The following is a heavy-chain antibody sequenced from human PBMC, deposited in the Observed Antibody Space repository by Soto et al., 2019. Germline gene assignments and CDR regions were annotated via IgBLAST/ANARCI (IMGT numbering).Heavy chain of an antibody. V-gene: IGHV1-24*01. CDR2: FDPEDGET. J-gene: IGHJ5*02. CDR1: GYTLTELS. Sequence: ASVKVSCKVSGYTLTELSMHWVRQAPGKGLEWIGSFDPEDGETIYAQKFQGRVTITRDTSASTAYMELSSLRSEDTAVYYCARDRPLTISSTSWLRDLPLRNWFDPWGQGTLVTVSS. CDR3: ARDRPLTISSTSWLRDLPLRNWFDP. D-gene: IGHD2-2*01.